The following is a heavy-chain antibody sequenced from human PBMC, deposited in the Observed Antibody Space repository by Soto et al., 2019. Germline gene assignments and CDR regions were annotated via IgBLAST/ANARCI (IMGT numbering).Heavy chain of an antibody. D-gene: IGHD3-3*01. Sequence: ASVKVSCKASGYAFTSYDINCVRPATGQGLEWMGWMNPNSGNTGYAQKFQGRVTMTRNTSISTAYMELSSLRSEDTAVYYCAIVSWDYDFWSGYWCTYYYYYMDVRG. CDR1: GYAFTSYD. CDR2: MNPNSGNT. V-gene: IGHV1-8*01. CDR3: AIVSWDYDFWSGYWCTYYYYYMDV. J-gene: IGHJ6*03.